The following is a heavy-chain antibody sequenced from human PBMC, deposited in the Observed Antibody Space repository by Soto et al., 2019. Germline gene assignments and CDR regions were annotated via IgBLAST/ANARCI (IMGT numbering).Heavy chain of an antibody. CDR2: VYYRGRS. V-gene: IGHV4-38-2*01. J-gene: IGHJ4*02. D-gene: IGHD2-8*01. CDR1: GDSISSGYY. CDR3: VSQRTSVLTQAYFDY. Sequence: SETLSLTCAVSGDSISSGYYWAWIRQPPGKGLEWIGSVYYRGRSYSKSSVKSRVTISVDTSKNQFSLNLNSVTASDTAVYFCVSQRTSVLTQAYFDYWGPGALVTVS.